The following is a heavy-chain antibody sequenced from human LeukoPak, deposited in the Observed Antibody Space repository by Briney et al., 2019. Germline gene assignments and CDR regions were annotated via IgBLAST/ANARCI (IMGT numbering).Heavy chain of an antibody. CDR2: TGLNRVNT. Sequence: PGGSLRLSCAASGFTFSRHAMSWVRQAPGKGLEWVSTTGLNRVNTLCAESVQGRFSISRDNSKNTLDLQMDNLRVDDTAVYYCAKGDDIGKHPTRAYYFDTWGQGTLVTVSS. V-gene: IGHV3-23*01. J-gene: IGHJ4*02. D-gene: IGHD5-24*01. CDR1: GFTFSRHA. CDR3: AKGDDIGKHPTRAYYFDT.